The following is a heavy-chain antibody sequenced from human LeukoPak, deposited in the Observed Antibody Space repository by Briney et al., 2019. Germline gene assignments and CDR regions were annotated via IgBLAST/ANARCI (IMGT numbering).Heavy chain of an antibody. J-gene: IGHJ5*02. V-gene: IGHV1-69*13. CDR2: IIPIFGTA. CDR1: GGTFSSYA. CDR3: ARDDPYLWFDA. Sequence: ASVKVSCKASGGTFSSYAISWVRQAPGQGLEWMGGIIPIFGTANYAQKFQGRVTITADESTSTAYMELSSLRSDDTAIYYCARDDPYLWFDAWGQGTLVTVSS. D-gene: IGHD2-2*02.